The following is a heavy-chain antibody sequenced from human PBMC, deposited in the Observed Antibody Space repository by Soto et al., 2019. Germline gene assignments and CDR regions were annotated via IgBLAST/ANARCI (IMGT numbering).Heavy chain of an antibody. D-gene: IGHD2-15*01. Sequence: GGSLRLSCAASGFTFSSYWMHWVRQAPGKGLVWVSRINSDGSSTSYADSVKGRFTISRDNAKNTLYLQMNGLRAEDTAVYYCARVYCSGGSCYQLDYWGQGTLVTVSS. J-gene: IGHJ4*02. V-gene: IGHV3-74*01. CDR3: ARVYCSGGSCYQLDY. CDR1: GFTFSSYW. CDR2: INSDGSST.